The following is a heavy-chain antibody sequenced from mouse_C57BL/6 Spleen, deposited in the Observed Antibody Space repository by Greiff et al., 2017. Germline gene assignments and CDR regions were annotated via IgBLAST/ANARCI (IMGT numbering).Heavy chain of an antibody. Sequence: EVQRVESGGDLVKPGGSLKLSCAASGFTFSSYGMSWVRQTPDKRLEWVATISSGGSYTYYPDSVKGRFTISRDNAKNTLYLQMSSLKSEDTAMYYCARPLITTVGLYFDYWGQGTTLTVSS. CDR3: ARPLITTVGLYFDY. CDR1: GFTFSSYG. CDR2: ISSGGSYT. D-gene: IGHD1-1*01. V-gene: IGHV5-6*01. J-gene: IGHJ2*01.